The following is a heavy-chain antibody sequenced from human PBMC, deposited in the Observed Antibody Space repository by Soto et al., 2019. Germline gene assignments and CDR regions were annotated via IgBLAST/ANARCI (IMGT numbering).Heavy chain of an antibody. CDR1: GFSFSKYA. J-gene: IGHJ4*02. D-gene: IGHD3-9*01. CDR3: AKDPPRGLRYFDWLLNFDY. V-gene: IGHV3-23*01. Sequence: GGSLRLSCAASGFSFSKYAMIWVRQAPGKGQEWVSGITGSGGTIEYAASVKGRFTISRDNSKNTVYLQMNSLRAEDTAVYYCAKDPPRGLRYFDWLLNFDYWGQGTLVTVSS. CDR2: ITGSGGTI.